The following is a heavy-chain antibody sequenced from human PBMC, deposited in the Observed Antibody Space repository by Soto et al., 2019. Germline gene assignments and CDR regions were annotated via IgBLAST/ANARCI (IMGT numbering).Heavy chain of an antibody. CDR1: GGSISSSSYY. D-gene: IGHD4-4*01. J-gene: IGHJ5*02. CDR2: IYYSGST. V-gene: IGHV4-39*01. CDR3: ARHDYSNNAGWFDP. Sequence: PSETLSLTCTVSGGSISSSSYYWGWIRQPPGKGLEWIGSIYYSGSTYYNPSLKSRVTISVDTTKTQFSLKLTSVTAADTAVYYSARHDYSNNAGWFDPWGQGTLVTVSS.